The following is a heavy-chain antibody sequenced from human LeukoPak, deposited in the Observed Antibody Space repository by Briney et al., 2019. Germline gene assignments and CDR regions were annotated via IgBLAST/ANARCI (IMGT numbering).Heavy chain of an antibody. CDR1: GGTFSSYA. J-gene: IGHJ4*02. Sequence: ASVKVSCKASGGTFSSYAISWVRQAPGQGLEWMGIINPSGGTTRFAQKFQGRVTMTRDMSTSTVYMDLSSLKSEDTAVYYCARGVHRRYYDSSAYFSDWGQGTLVTVSS. D-gene: IGHD3-22*01. V-gene: IGHV1-46*01. CDR3: ARGVHRRYYDSSAYFSD. CDR2: INPSGGTT.